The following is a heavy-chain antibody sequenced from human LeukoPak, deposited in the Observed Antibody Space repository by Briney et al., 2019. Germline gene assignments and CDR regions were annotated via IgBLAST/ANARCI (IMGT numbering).Heavy chain of an antibody. Sequence: GGSLRLSCAASGFTFSSYEMNWVRQAPGKGLKWVSYISSSGSTIYYADSVKGRFTISRDNAKNSLYLQMNSLRAEDTAVYYCARGGGSWYGIDYWGQGTLVTVSS. D-gene: IGHD6-13*01. CDR3: ARGGGSWYGIDY. J-gene: IGHJ4*02. V-gene: IGHV3-48*03. CDR1: GFTFSSYE. CDR2: ISSSGSTI.